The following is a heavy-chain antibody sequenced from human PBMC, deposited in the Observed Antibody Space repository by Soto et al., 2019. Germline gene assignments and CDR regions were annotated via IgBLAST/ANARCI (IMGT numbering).Heavy chain of an antibody. Sequence: LSLTCTVSGGSISSGGYYWSWIRQHPGKGLEWIGYIYYSGSTYYNPSLKSRVTISVDASKNQFSLKLSSVTAADTAVYYCARDNGYDILTGYYSPWFDPWGQGTLVTVSS. V-gene: IGHV4-31*03. CDR1: GGSISSGGYY. D-gene: IGHD3-9*01. CDR3: ARDNGYDILTGYYSPWFDP. J-gene: IGHJ5*02. CDR2: IYYSGST.